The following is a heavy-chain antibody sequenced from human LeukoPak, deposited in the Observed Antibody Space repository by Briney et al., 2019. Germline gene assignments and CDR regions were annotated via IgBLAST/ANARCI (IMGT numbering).Heavy chain of an antibody. CDR2: ISSSSSTI. V-gene: IGHV3-48*01. D-gene: IGHD3-3*01. CDR1: GFTFSTYW. CDR3: ARGANYDFWSGYPNYYYYYYMDV. J-gene: IGHJ6*03. Sequence: PGGSLRLSCEASGFTFSTYWMSWVRQAPGKGLEWVSYISSSSSTIYYADSVKGRFTISRDNAKNSPYLQMNSLRAEDTAVYYCARGANYDFWSGYPNYYYYYYMDVWGKGTTVTVSS.